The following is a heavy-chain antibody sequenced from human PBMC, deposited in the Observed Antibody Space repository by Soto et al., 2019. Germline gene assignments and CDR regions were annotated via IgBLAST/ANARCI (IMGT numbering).Heavy chain of an antibody. Sequence: QVQLVQSGVEVKKPGSSVKVSCKASGGTLHSYAIDWVRQAPGQGLEWMGGIIPIFGNTYYAQRLQGRVKLTADESTRTSYMELSTLTSEDTAVYYCARGTVTGSEYNFYYYGMDVWGQGTTVIVSS. CDR3: ARGTVTGSEYNFYYYGMDV. CDR1: GGTLHSYA. D-gene: IGHD1-1*01. V-gene: IGHV1-69*12. CDR2: IIPIFGNT. J-gene: IGHJ6*02.